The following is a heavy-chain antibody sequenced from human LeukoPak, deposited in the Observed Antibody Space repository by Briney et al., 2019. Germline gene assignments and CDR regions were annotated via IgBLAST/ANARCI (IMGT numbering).Heavy chain of an antibody. Sequence: GESLKISCKGSGYSFTSYWIGWVRQMPGKGLEWMGIIYPSVSDTRYSPSFQGQVTISADKSISTAYLQWSSLKASDTAMYYCALPLDDSGRGQWGQGTLVTVSS. CDR1: GYSFTSYW. CDR2: IYPSVSDT. D-gene: IGHD3-10*01. J-gene: IGHJ4*02. CDR3: ALPLDDSGRGQ. V-gene: IGHV5-51*01.